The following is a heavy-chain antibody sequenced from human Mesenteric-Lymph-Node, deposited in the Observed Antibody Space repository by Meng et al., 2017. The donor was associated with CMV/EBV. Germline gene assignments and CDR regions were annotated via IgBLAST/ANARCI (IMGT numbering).Heavy chain of an antibody. Sequence: SGSSSTTYFLHWVRQAPGQGLEWMGIINPSGVSTNYAQKSKGRVTVTRDTSTSTVYMELSSMRSEDTAVYYCARAAYYYGSGSYFFDYWGQGTLVTVSS. CDR1: GSSSTTYF. D-gene: IGHD3-10*01. J-gene: IGHJ4*02. V-gene: IGHV1-46*01. CDR3: ARAAYYYGSGSYFFDY. CDR2: INPSGVST.